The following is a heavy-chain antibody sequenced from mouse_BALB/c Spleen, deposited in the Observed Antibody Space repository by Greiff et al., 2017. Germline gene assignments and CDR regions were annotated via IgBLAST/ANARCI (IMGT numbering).Heavy chain of an antibody. V-gene: IGHV1-82*01. J-gene: IGHJ4*01. CDR2: IYPGDGDT. CDR1: GYAFSSSW. D-gene: IGHD1-1*01. Sequence: QVQLQQSGPELVKPGASVKISCKASGYAFSSSWMNWVKQRPGQGLEWIGRIYPGDGDTNYNGKFKGKATLTADKSSSTAYMQLSSLTSVDSAVYFCARGATVVATRAMDYWGQGTSVTVSS. CDR3: ARGATVVATRAMDY.